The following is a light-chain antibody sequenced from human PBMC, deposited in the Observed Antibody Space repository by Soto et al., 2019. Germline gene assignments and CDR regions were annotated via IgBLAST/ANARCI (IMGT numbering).Light chain of an antibody. CDR3: CSYGGSFYV. CDR2: DVN. Sequence: QSALTQPHSVSGSPGQSVAISCSGTSSDVGGYNYVSWYQQHPGKAPKLIIFDVNKRPSGVPDRSSGSKSGNTASLTISGLQAGDEADYYCCSYGGSFYVVGTGTKVTVL. CDR1: SSDVGGYNY. V-gene: IGLV2-11*01. J-gene: IGLJ1*01.